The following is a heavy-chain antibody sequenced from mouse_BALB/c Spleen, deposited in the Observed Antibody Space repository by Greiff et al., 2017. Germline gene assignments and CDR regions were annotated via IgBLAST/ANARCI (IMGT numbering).Heavy chain of an antibody. CDR2: IDPANGNT. J-gene: IGHJ4*01. V-gene: IGHV14-3*02. Sequence: EVQGVESGAELVKPGASVKLSCTASGFNIKDTYMHWVKQRPEQGLEWIGRIDPANGNTKYDPKFQGKATITADTSSNTAYLQLSSLTSEDTAVYYCARYDGRDYYAMDYWGQGTSVTVSS. CDR3: ARYDGRDYYAMDY. CDR1: GFNIKDTY. D-gene: IGHD2-14*01.